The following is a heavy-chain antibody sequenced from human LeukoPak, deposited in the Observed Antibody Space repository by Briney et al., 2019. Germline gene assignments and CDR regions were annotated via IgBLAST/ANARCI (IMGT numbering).Heavy chain of an antibody. CDR1: GFTFGTSW. CDR3: AGWGSDFNY. J-gene: IGHJ4*02. CDR2: TSPNGRDT. D-gene: IGHD3-16*01. V-gene: IGHV3-7*01. Sequence: PGGSLRLTCAASGFTFGTSWMSWFRRAPGTGLQWVAHTSPNGRDTYYVDSVKGRFIISRDNPKNSLYLQVNSPRAEDTAVYYCAGWGSDFNYWGQGTLVTVSS.